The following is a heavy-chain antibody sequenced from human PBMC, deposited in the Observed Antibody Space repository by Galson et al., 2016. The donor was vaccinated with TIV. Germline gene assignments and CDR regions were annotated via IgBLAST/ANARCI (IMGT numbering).Heavy chain of an antibody. CDR3: ARDHPQGWGFDC. CDR2: ISNTGSLK. Sequence: SLRLSCAASGFTVQRNFMSWVRQAPGKGLEWVSSISNTGSLKHYPDSLKGQFTISRDNARNSVFLQMNSLRAEDTAVYYCARDHPQGWGFDCWGQGTLVTVSS. V-gene: IGHV3-21*01. J-gene: IGHJ4*02. CDR1: GFTVQRNF. D-gene: IGHD7-27*01.